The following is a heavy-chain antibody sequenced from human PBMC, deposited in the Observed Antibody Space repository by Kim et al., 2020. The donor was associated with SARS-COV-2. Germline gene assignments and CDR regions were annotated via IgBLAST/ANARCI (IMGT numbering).Heavy chain of an antibody. V-gene: IGHV3-30*02. CDR3: AKSRVTSSASSDY. D-gene: IGHD2-2*01. J-gene: IGHJ4*02. Sequence: YADSLKGRFTISRDNSKNTLYLQVNSLRPEDTAVYHCAKSRVTSSASSDYWGQGTLVTVSS.